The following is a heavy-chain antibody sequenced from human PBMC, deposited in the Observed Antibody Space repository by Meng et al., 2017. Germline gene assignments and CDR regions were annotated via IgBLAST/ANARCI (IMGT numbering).Heavy chain of an antibody. Sequence: GGSLRPSGAASGFTVSSNYMSWVRQAPGKGLEGVSVIYSGGSTYYADSVKGRFTISRDNSKNTLYLQMNSLRAEDTAVYYCARVAYYCGGDCYPYYFDYWGQGTLVTVSS. CDR3: ARVAYYCGGDCYPYYFDY. CDR2: IYSGGST. D-gene: IGHD2-21*02. J-gene: IGHJ4*02. CDR1: GFTVSSNY. V-gene: IGHV3-53*01.